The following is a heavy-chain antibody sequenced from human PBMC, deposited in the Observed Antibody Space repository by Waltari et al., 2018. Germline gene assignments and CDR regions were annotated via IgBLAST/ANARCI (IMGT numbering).Heavy chain of an antibody. CDR1: GFTFSSSA. Sequence: EVQLVESGGGLVQPGGSLRLSCAASGFTFSSSAMHWVRQASGKGLEWVGRVRSKSNNYETGYAASVKGRFTISRDDSKNTAYLQMNSLKTEDTAVYYCTTRIAAAGYFDYWGQGVLVTVSS. V-gene: IGHV3-73*01. J-gene: IGHJ4*02. CDR3: TTRIAAAGYFDY. D-gene: IGHD6-25*01. CDR2: VRSKSNNYET.